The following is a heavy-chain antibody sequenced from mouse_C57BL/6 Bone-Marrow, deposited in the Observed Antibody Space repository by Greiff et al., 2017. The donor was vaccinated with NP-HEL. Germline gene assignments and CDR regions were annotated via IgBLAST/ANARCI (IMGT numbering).Heavy chain of an antibody. CDR1: GYTFTSSW. D-gene: IGHD2-2*01. J-gene: IGHJ4*01. CDR2: IYPSDSET. Sequence: QVQLQQPGAELVRPGSSVTLSCKASGYTFTSSWMDWVKQRPGQGLEWIGNIYPSDSETHYNQQFKDKATLTVDKSSSTAYLQLSSLTSEDSAVDDCARGGYDDDAIDYWGQGTSVTVSS. CDR3: ARGGYDDDAIDY. V-gene: IGHV1-61*01.